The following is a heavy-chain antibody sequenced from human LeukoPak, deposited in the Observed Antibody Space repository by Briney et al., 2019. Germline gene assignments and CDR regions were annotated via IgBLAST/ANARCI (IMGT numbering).Heavy chain of an antibody. CDR2: ISWDGGST. Sequence: PGGSLRLSCAASGFTFDDYAMHWVRQAPGKGLEWVSLISWDGGSTYYADSVKGRFTISRDNSKNSLYPQMNSLRAEGTALYYCAKGAGSDYYYYMDVWGKGTTVTVSS. J-gene: IGHJ6*03. CDR1: GFTFDDYA. V-gene: IGHV3-43D*03. D-gene: IGHD1-26*01. CDR3: AKGAGSDYYYYMDV.